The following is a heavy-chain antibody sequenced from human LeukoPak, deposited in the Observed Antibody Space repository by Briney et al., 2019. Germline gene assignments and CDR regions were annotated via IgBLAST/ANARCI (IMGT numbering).Heavy chain of an antibody. V-gene: IGHV1-8*02. CDR3: ARGKLTYYYYGMDV. J-gene: IGHJ6*02. D-gene: IGHD5-24*01. CDR2: MNPNSGNT. CDR1: GYTFTSYG. Sequence: ASVKVSCKASGYTFTSYGISWVRQAPGQGLEWMGWMNPNSGNTGYAQKFQGRVTMTRNTSISTAYMELSSLRSEDTAVYYCARGKLTYYYYGMDVWGQGTTVTVSS.